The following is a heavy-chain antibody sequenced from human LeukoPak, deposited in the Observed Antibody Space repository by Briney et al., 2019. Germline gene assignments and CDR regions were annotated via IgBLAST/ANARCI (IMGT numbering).Heavy chain of an antibody. Sequence: SETLSLTCTVSGDSISDYYWSWIRQPLGKGLEWIGYIYYSGSTNYNPSLKSRVTISVDTSKNQFSLKLSSVTAADTAVYYCARESGMTMVVTDAFDIWGQGTMVTVSS. D-gene: IGHD4-23*01. CDR1: GDSISDYY. J-gene: IGHJ3*02. CDR2: IYYSGST. V-gene: IGHV4-59*01. CDR3: ARESGMTMVVTDAFDI.